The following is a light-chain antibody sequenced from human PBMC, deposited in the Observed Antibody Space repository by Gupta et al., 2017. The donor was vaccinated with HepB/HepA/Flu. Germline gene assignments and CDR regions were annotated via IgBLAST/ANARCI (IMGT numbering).Light chain of an antibody. CDR1: SSKVARNN. J-gene: IGLJ2*01. V-gene: IGLV1-44*01. CDR3: SALYTSRNVVV. Sequence: QSVLPQSPSVTVTPRQRVTISCSESSSKVARNNVHWYQQVPGTAPKLLIYYNAERPSGVPDRFSGSKYVTSAAVAISGLQAADDADYYCSALYTSRNVVVFGGGTKLTVL. CDR2: YNA.